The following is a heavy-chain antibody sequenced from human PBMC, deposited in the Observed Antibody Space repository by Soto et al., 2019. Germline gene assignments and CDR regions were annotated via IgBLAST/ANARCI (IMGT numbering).Heavy chain of an antibody. J-gene: IGHJ5*02. CDR2: IYVSGNT. CDR1: GVSISNSY. D-gene: IGHD1-26*01. V-gene: IGHV4-4*07. Sequence: SETLSLTCSVSGVSISNSYWSWIRQPAGKGLEWLGRIYVSGNTNYNPSLKGRVTSSIDTSKNQLSLKLRSVTAADTAVYYCARDRGVGAATNWFDPWGQGSLVTVSS. CDR3: ARDRGVGAATNWFDP.